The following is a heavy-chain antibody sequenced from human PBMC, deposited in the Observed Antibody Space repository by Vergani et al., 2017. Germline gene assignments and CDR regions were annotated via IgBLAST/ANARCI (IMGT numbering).Heavy chain of an antibody. CDR2: IRYDGSNK. Sequence: QVQLVESGGGVVQPGGSLRLSCAASGFTFSSYGMHWVRQAPGKGLEWVSFIRYDGSNKYYADSVRGRFTISRDNSKNTVYLQMNSLRAEDTAVYYGAKVYGGGDCYYGVNWYCDLWGRGTLVTVSS. V-gene: IGHV3-30*02. CDR1: GFTFSSYG. J-gene: IGHJ2*01. D-gene: IGHD2-21*02. CDR3: AKVYGGGDCYYGVNWYCDL.